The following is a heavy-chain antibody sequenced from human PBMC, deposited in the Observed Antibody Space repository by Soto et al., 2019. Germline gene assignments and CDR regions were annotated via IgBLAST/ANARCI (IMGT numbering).Heavy chain of an antibody. V-gene: IGHV3-23*01. J-gene: IGHJ2*01. CDR3: AKQLHSGGDHVSPYWYFDL. CDR2: ISGSGGST. D-gene: IGHD2-21*02. Sequence: EVQLLESGGGLVQPGGSLRLSCAASGFTFSSYAMSWVRQAPGKGLEWVSAISGSGGSTYYADSVKGRFTISRDNSKNPLYLQMNSLRAEDTAVYYCAKQLHSGGDHVSPYWYFDLWGRGTLVTVSS. CDR1: GFTFSSYA.